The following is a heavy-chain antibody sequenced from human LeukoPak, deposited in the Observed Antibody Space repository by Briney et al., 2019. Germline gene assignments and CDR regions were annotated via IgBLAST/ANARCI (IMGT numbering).Heavy chain of an antibody. J-gene: IGHJ5*02. V-gene: IGHV4-4*07. CDR1: GGSISSYY. CDR2: IYTSGST. Sequence: PSETLSLTCTVSGGSISSYYWSWIRQPAGKGLEWIGRIYTSGSTNYNPSLKSRVTMSVDTSKNQFSLKLSSVTAADTAVYYCARDPSVLWFGEFRDWFDPWGQGTLVTVSS. D-gene: IGHD3-10*01. CDR3: ARDPSVLWFGEFRDWFDP.